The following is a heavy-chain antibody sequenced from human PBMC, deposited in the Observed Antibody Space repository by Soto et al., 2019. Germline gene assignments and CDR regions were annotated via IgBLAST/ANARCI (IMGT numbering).Heavy chain of an antibody. Sequence: SETLSLTCAVSGGSITTGGSYWSWSRQHPGKGLEWIGNIYHSGNTYYNPSLKSRLTISVDTSKNHFSLMVDSVTAADTAVYYCARERFQVLYGKPYFDSWGQGTLVTVSS. V-gene: IGHV4-31*11. CDR1: GGSITTGGSY. CDR2: IYHSGNT. CDR3: ARERFQVLYGKPYFDS. J-gene: IGHJ4*02. D-gene: IGHD2-2*02.